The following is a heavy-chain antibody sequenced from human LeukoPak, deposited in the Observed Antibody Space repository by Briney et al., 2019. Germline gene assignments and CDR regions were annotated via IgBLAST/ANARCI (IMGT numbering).Heavy chain of an antibody. CDR3: ARSDSSRYGWLDP. V-gene: IGHV4-39*01. CDR1: GGSITSSSYY. CDR2: IFYVGYT. D-gene: IGHD3-22*01. J-gene: IGHJ5*02. Sequence: SXTLSLTCTVSGGSITSSSYYWAWIRQPPGKGLEWIGSIFYVGYTYYNPYLECRISISVDTSRNQFSLKLYSVTAAHTAVYYCARSDSSRYGWLDPWGRGTLVTVSS.